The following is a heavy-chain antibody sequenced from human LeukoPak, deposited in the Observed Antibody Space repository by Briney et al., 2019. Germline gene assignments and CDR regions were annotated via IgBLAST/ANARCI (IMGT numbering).Heavy chain of an antibody. J-gene: IGHJ3*02. D-gene: IGHD1-26*01. CDR2: IYYSGST. V-gene: IGHV4-39*01. CDR3: ARRESSGWYGYSGSYNDAFDI. Sequence: ESSETLSLTCTVSGGSIGSSSYYWGWIRQPPGKGLEWIGSIYYSGSTYYNPSLKSRVTISVDTSKNQFSLKLSSVTAADTAVYYCARRESSGWYGYSGSYNDAFDIWGQGTMVTVSS. CDR1: GGSIGSSSYY.